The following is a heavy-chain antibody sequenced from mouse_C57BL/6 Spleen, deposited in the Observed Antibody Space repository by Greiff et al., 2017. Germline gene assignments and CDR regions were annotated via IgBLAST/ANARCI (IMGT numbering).Heavy chain of an antibody. J-gene: IGHJ2*01. D-gene: IGHD1-1*01. CDR2: IDPSDSET. Sequence: QVQLKQPGAELVRPGSSVKLSCKASGYTFTSYWMHWVKQRPIQGLEWIGNIDPSDSETHYNQKFKDKGTLTVDKSSSTAYMQLSILTSEDSAVYYCASDHYGSSYHIDYWGQGTTLTVSA. CDR3: ASDHYGSSYHIDY. CDR1: GYTFTSYW. V-gene: IGHV1-52*01.